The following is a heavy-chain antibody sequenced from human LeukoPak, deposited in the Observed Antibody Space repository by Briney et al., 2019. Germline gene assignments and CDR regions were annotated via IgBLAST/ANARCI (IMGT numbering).Heavy chain of an antibody. V-gene: IGHV3-30*04. CDR3: AKGSGYLETFDY. Sequence: PGGSLRLSCAASGFTFTNYEMNWARQAPGKGLEWVAIISYDGSNKYYADSVKGRFTISRDNSRNTLYLQMNSLRAEDTAVYYCAKGSGYLETFDYWGQGTLVTVSS. CDR1: GFTFTNYE. CDR2: ISYDGSNK. D-gene: IGHD3-22*01. J-gene: IGHJ4*02.